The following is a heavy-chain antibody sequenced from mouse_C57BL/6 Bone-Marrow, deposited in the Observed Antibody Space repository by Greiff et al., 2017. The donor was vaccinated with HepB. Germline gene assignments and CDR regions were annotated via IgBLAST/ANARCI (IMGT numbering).Heavy chain of an antibody. CDR1: GFTFSSYG. J-gene: IGHJ3*01. CDR2: ISSGGSYT. V-gene: IGHV5-6*03. CDR3: ASTAY. Sequence: EVKLMESGGGLVQPGGSLKLSCAASGFTFSSYGMSWVRQTPDKRLEWVATISSGGSYTYYPDSVKGRFTISRDNAKNTLYLQMSSLKSEDTAMYYCASTAYWGQGTLVTVSA.